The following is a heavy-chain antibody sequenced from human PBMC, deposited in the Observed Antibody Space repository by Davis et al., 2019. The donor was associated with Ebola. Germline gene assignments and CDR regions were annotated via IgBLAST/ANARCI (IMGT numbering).Heavy chain of an antibody. J-gene: IGHJ4*02. CDR1: GFTFSRVC. D-gene: IGHD3-22*01. CDR2: INPDGGRT. CDR3: TRDFDRVRE. Sequence: PWGSLRLACVASGFTFSRVCLHLVLQAPVQGLVWVLRINPDGGRTGYAVSVKGRFTISRDNAKNTVYLQMTSLKAEDTAVYYCTRDFDRVREWGQGTLVTVSS. V-gene: IGHV3-74*01.